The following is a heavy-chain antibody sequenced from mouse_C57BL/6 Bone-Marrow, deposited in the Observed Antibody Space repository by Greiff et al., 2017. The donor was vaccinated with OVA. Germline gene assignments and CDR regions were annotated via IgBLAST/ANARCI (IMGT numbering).Heavy chain of an antibody. CDR2: ILPGSGST. V-gene: IGHV1-9*01. J-gene: IGHJ2*01. D-gene: IGHD1-1*01. Sequence: QVQLQQSGAELMKPGASVKLSCKATGYTFTGYWIEWVKQRPGHGLEWIGEILPGSGSTNYNEKFKGKATFTADTSSNTAYMQLSSLTTEDSAIYDCAREGNYYGSSLYYFDYWGQGTTLTVSS. CDR1: GYTFTGYW. CDR3: AREGNYYGSSLYYFDY.